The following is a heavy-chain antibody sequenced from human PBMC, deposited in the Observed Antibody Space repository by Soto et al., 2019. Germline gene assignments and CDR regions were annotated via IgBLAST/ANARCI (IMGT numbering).Heavy chain of an antibody. CDR1: GGTFSSYT. CDR2: ISAGSGNT. CDR3: AADLPYYDILPAYYTSSGSSPAFDI. V-gene: IGHV1-58*02. J-gene: IGHJ3*02. D-gene: IGHD3-9*01. Sequence: SVKVSCKASGGTFSSYTMSWVRQAPGQGLEWMGWISAGSGNTNYAQKFQERVTITRDTSTSTAYMELSSLRSEDTAVYYCAADLPYYDILPAYYTSSGSSPAFDIWGQGTMVTVS.